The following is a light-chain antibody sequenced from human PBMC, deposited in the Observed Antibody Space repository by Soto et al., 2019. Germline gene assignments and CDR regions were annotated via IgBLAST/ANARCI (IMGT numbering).Light chain of an antibody. Sequence: QSAMTQPPSAPGSPRQSVTISCTGTSSDVGGYNYVSWYQQHPGKAPKLMIYEVSKRPSGVPHCFSGSKSGNTAYLTVSGLQAEDDADYYCRSYAGSNKVFGTGTKLTVL. V-gene: IGLV2-8*01. CDR1: SSDVGGYNY. CDR2: EVS. CDR3: RSYAGSNKV. J-gene: IGLJ1*01.